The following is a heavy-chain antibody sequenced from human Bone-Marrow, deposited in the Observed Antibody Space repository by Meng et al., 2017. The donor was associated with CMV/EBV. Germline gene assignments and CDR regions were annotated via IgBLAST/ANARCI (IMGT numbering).Heavy chain of an antibody. D-gene: IGHD6-6*01. CDR1: GFTFSSYG. Sequence: GESLKISCAASGFTFSSYGMHWVRQAPGKGLEWVAVIWYDGSNKYYADSVKGRFTISRDNSKNTLYLQMNSLRAEDTAVYYCAKSMVYSSSSVGPHYYYGMDVWGQGTTVTVSS. V-gene: IGHV3-33*06. J-gene: IGHJ6*02. CDR3: AKSMVYSSSSVGPHYYYGMDV. CDR2: IWYDGSNK.